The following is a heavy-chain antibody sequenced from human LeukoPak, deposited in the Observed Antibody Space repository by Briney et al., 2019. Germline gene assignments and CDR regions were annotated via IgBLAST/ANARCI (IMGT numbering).Heavy chain of an antibody. CDR2: IYYSGST. Sequence: SETLSLTCAVYGGSFSGYYWSWIRQHPGKGLEWIGYIYYSGSTYYNPSLKSRVTISVDTSKNQFSLKLSSVTAADTAVYYCARDSRSSWYRADDAFDIWGQGTMVTVSS. J-gene: IGHJ3*02. CDR3: ARDSRSSWYRADDAFDI. CDR1: GGSFSGYY. V-gene: IGHV4-31*11. D-gene: IGHD6-13*01.